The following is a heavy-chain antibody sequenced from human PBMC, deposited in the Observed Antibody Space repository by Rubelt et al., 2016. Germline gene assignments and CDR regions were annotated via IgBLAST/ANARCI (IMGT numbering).Heavy chain of an antibody. D-gene: IGHD1-14*01. CDR2: IYPGDSDT. J-gene: IGHJ6*02. CDR1: GYGFSSYV. V-gene: IGHV5-51*01. Sequence: EVQLVQSGAEVKKPGESLTISCRATGYGFSSYVIAWVRQMPGKGLEWMGIIYPGDSDTRYSPSFQGQVTISADKSFSTPYLQGRSLKASSTSMYYCATDRYYVMDVWGQGTTVTVSS. CDR3: ATDRYYVMDV.